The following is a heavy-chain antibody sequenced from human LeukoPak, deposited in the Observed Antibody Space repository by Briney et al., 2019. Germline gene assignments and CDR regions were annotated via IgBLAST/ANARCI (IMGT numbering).Heavy chain of an antibody. J-gene: IGHJ4*02. V-gene: IGHV4-39*07. CDR3: ARYDFWSGYHDY. Sequence: SETLSLTCTVFGGSITYSTYYWGWIRQPPGKGLEWIGNTYYSGNTYYNPSLKSRVTISVDTSKNQFSLKLSSVTAADTAVYYCARYDFWSGYHDYWGQGTLVTVSS. CDR2: TYYSGNT. CDR1: GGSITYSTYY. D-gene: IGHD3-3*01.